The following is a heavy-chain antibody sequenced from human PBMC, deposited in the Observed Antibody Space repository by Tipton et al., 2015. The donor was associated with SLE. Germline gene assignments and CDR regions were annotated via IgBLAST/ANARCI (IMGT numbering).Heavy chain of an antibody. D-gene: IGHD3-3*01. CDR3: AKGELYGFWSAWHYNMDV. J-gene: IGHJ6*02. CDR1: GGSFSGYY. Sequence: LSLTCAVYGGSFSGYYWSWIRQPPGKGLEWVSSVTSGGSTHYADSVKGRFTISRDNSKNTLYLQMNSLRAEDTAVYSCAKGELYGFWSAWHYNMDVWGQGTTVTVSS. V-gene: IGHV3-23*01. CDR2: VTSGGST.